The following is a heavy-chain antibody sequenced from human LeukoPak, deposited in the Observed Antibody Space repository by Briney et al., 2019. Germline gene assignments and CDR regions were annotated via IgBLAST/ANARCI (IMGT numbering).Heavy chain of an antibody. CDR1: GFAFSGYG. D-gene: IGHD4/OR15-4a*01. J-gene: IGHJ4*02. V-gene: IGHV3-66*01. CDR2: LYSGGAT. CDR3: TRDSANYHFAY. Sequence: GGSLRPSCAVSGFAFSGYGMSWVRQAPGKGLEWVSVLYSGGATYYADSVKGRFTISRDNSKNIVFLQMNDLRTEDTAFYYCTRDSANYHFAYWGQGALVTVSS.